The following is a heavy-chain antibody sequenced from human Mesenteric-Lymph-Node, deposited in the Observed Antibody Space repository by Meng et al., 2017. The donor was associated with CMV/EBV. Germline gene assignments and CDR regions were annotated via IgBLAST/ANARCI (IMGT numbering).Heavy chain of an antibody. D-gene: IGHD2-2*01. J-gene: IGHJ4*02. CDR3: ASGKVPAAIDY. CDR1: GGYISRYC. V-gene: IGHV4-59*01. CDR2: IYYTGST. Sequence: LTCPVSGGYISRYCWSWIRRPTGKGMVWIGYIYYTGSTNYNPSLKSRVTISIDTSKNQFSLKVNAVTAAYTAVYYCASGKVPAAIDYWGQETLVTVSS.